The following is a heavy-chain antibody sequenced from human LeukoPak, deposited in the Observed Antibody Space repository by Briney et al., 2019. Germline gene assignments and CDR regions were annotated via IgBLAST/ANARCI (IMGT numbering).Heavy chain of an antibody. Sequence: GGSLRLSCAASGFTFSSYAMHWVRQAPGKGLEYVSAISYNGGSIYYADSVKGRFTISRDNSKNTLYLQMGSLRAEDMAVYYCARRAAADSFYSDYWGQGTLVTVSS. CDR2: ISYNGGSI. J-gene: IGHJ4*02. V-gene: IGHV3-64*02. D-gene: IGHD6-13*01. CDR3: ARRAAADSFYSDY. CDR1: GFTFSSYA.